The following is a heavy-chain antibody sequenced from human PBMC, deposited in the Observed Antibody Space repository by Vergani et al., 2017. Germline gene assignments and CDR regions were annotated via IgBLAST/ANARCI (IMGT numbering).Heavy chain of an antibody. V-gene: IGHV4-34*01. CDR1: GGSFSGYY. CDR3: ARERITIFGVVKVPGYYYYMDV. D-gene: IGHD3-3*01. Sequence: QVQLQQWGAGLLKPSETLSLTCAVYGGSFSGYYWSWIRQPPGKGLEWIGAINHSGSTNYNPSLKSRVTISVDTSKNQFSLKLSSVTAADTAVYYCARERITIFGVVKVPGYYYYMDVWGKGTTVTVSS. J-gene: IGHJ6*03. CDR2: INHSGST.